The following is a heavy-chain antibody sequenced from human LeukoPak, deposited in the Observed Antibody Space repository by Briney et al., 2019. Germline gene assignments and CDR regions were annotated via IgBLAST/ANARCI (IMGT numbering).Heavy chain of an antibody. CDR3: ARLDGIVVVPAGGAFDI. J-gene: IGHJ3*02. Sequence: SETLSLTCTVSGGSISSYYWNWIRQPPGKGLEWIGYIYYSGSTNYNPSLKSRVTISVDTSKNQFSLKLSSVTAADTAVYYCARLDGIVVVPAGGAFDIWGQGTMVTVSS. D-gene: IGHD2-2*01. V-gene: IGHV4-59*08. CDR1: GGSISSYY. CDR2: IYYSGST.